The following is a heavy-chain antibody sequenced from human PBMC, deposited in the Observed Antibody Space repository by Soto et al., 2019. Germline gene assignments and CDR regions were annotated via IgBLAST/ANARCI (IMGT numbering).Heavy chain of an antibody. Sequence: QVQLVESGGGVVQHGTSLSLSCVGSGFTFRSFFIHWVRQAPGKGLEWVALTSYDGSNTYYDYSVKGRFTISRDNSRKTVDLQMDSLRLEDTVLYYLARWGTTGGVAVWGQGNWACVSS. CDR2: TSYDGSNT. D-gene: IGHD3-16*01. J-gene: IGHJ4*02. CDR1: GFTFRSFF. CDR3: ARWGTTGGVAV. V-gene: IGHV3-30*19.